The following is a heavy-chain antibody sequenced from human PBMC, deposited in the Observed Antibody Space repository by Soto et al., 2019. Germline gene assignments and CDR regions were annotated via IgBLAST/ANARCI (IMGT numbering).Heavy chain of an antibody. CDR1: GFTFSSYA. V-gene: IGHV3-23*01. J-gene: IGHJ5*02. CDR2: ISGSGGST. D-gene: IGHD4-17*01. CDR3: TTPPTALNWFDP. Sequence: EVQLLESGGGLVQPGGSLRLSCAASGFTFSSYAMSWVRQAPGKGLEWVSAISGSGGSTYYADSVKGRFTISRDNSKNTLYLQMNSLKTEDTAVYYCTTPPTALNWFDPWGQGTLVTVSS.